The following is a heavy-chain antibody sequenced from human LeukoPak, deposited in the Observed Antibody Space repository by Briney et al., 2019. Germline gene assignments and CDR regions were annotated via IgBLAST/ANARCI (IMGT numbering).Heavy chain of an antibody. V-gene: IGHV1-2*02. CDR2: IDPNSGGT. CDR3: ARVRVTGSYGLDLGH. D-gene: IGHD1-26*01. Sequence: GASVKVSCKASGYTFTGYFMHWVRQAPGQGFEWMGWIDPNSGGTNYAQNFQGRVTMTRDTSISTAYMELSRLRSDDTAVYYCARVRVTGSYGLDLGHWGQGTLVTVSP. CDR1: GYTFTGYF. J-gene: IGHJ4*02.